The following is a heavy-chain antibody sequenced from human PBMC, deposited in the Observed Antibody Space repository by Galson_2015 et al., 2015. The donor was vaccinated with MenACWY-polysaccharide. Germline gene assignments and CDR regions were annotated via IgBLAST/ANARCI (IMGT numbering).Heavy chain of an antibody. D-gene: IGHD6-13*01. CDR1: GFSFSANG. CDR2: SGSGGGL. Sequence: SLRLSCAASGFSFSANGMSWVRQAPGRGLEWVSGSGSGGGLYYADSVKGRFTVSRDNSKNTLYLQMNNLRAEDTAVYYCAKVGPRSSWTMGIDYWGHGTLVTVSS. J-gene: IGHJ4*01. CDR3: AKVGPRSSWTMGIDY. V-gene: IGHV3-23*01.